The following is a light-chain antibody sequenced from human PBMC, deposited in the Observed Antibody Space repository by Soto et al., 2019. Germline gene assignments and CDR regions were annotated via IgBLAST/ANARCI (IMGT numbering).Light chain of an antibody. V-gene: IGLV1-40*01. CDR3: QSYDSSLSGYV. CDR2: GNS. J-gene: IGLJ1*01. CDR1: SSNIGAGYD. Sequence: QSFRTQPPSVSLAPGQRVTISCTGSSSNIGAGYDVHWYQQLPGTAPKLLIYGNSNRPSGVPDRFSGSKSGTSASLAITGLQAEDEADYYCQSYDSSLSGYVFGTGTKVTVL.